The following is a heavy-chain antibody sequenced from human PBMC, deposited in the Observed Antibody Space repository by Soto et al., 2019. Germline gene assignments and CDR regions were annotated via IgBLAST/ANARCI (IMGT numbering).Heavy chain of an antibody. V-gene: IGHV3-23*01. Sequence: GGSLRLSCAASGFTFSSYAMSWVCQAPGRGLEWVSAISGSGGSTYYADSVKGRFTISRDNSKNTLYLQMNSLRAEDAAVYYCAKDLGQPQTDYWGQGTLVTVSS. CDR2: ISGSGGST. CDR3: AKDLGQPQTDY. J-gene: IGHJ4*02. CDR1: GFTFSSYA.